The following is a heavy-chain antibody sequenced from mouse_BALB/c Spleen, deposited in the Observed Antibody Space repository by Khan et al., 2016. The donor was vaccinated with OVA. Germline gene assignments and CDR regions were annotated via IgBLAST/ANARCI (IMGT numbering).Heavy chain of an antibody. Sequence: QVQLKQSGPGLVAPSQSLSITCTVSDFSLDNYSIHWIRQSPGKGLEWLGVIWSAGSTDYNAAFISRLNITKDNSRSQVFFQVNSLKPNDTAIYYCAIRVYSYGRGALFAYWGQGTLVTVSA. CDR1: DFSLDNYS. V-gene: IGHV2-2*02. CDR3: AIRVYSYGRGALFAY. J-gene: IGHJ3*01. CDR2: IWSAGST. D-gene: IGHD2-12*01.